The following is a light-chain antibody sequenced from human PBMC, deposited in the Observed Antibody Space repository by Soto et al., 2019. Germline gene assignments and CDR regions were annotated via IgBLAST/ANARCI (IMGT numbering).Light chain of an antibody. CDR1: QSLSSTY. J-gene: IGKJ4*01. V-gene: IGKV3-20*01. Sequence: EIVLTQSPGTLSLSPGERATLSCRASQSLSSTYLAWYQQKPGQAPRLLIYGASSRATGIPDRFIGSGSATDFTLTISGLEPEDFAVYHCQQYGNSPPTFGGGTKVEI. CDR3: QQYGNSPPT. CDR2: GAS.